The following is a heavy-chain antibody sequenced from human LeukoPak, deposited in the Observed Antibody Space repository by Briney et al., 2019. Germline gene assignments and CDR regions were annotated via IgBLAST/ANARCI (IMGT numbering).Heavy chain of an antibody. J-gene: IGHJ4*02. D-gene: IGHD3-3*01. CDR3: ARARRDSGYYSIDF. CDR1: GFTFSSYW. CDR2: INYSGSA. V-gene: IGHV4-34*01. Sequence: GSLRLSCAASGFTFSSYWMTWVRQPPGKGLEWLGEINYSGSANYNPSPNRRVTISVDTSKNQFSLRLSAVTAADTAVYYCARARRDSGYYSIDFWGQGTLVTVSS.